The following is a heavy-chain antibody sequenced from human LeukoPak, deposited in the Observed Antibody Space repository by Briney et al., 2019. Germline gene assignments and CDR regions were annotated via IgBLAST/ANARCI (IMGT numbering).Heavy chain of an antibody. J-gene: IGHJ4*02. CDR3: ARDQLGTSSYV. D-gene: IGHD5-18*01. CDR2: IYYSGST. CDR1: GGSISSGDYY. Sequence: SETLSLTCTVSGGSISSGDYYWGWIRQPPGKGLEWIGYIYYSGSTYYNPSLKSRVTISVDTSKNQFSLKLSSVTAADTAVYYCARDQLGTSSYVWGQGTLVTVSS. V-gene: IGHV4-30-4*02.